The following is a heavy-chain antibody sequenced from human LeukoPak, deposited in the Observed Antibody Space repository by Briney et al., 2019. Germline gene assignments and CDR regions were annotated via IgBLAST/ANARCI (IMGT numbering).Heavy chain of an antibody. Sequence: GGSLRLSCAASGFTFRAYSMNWVRLAPGKGLEWVSSISTTGSYIYYSDSVKGRFSISRDDAKTSLYLQMNSLRAEDTAVYYCARDHKGSDAFDIWGQGTMVTVSS. CDR2: ISTTGSYI. V-gene: IGHV3-21*01. CDR3: ARDHKGSDAFDI. CDR1: GFTFRAYS. J-gene: IGHJ3*02. D-gene: IGHD1-26*01.